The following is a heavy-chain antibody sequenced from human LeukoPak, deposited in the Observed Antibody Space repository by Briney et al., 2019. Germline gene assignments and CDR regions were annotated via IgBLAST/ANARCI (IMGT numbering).Heavy chain of an antibody. J-gene: IGHJ5*02. CDR2: VGAAGDT. CDR1: GFTFSNYD. CDR3: VREHSKVFDP. Sequence: GGSLRLSCAASGFTFSNYDMHWVRQATGKGLERVSAVGAAGDTDYPDSVKGRFTISRENAKNSLYLQMNSLRVEDTAVYYCVREHSKVFDPWGQGTLVTVSS. V-gene: IGHV3-13*01.